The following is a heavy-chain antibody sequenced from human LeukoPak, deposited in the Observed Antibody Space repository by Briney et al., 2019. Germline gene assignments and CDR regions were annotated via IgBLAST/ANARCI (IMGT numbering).Heavy chain of an antibody. Sequence: MPSETLSLTCTVSGDSISAISTYYWSWIRQPPGKGLECIGYIYYSGSTNYNPSLKSRVTLSVDTSKNQLSLKLSSVTAADTAVYYCAKFRSGPFDYWGQGTLVTVSS. J-gene: IGHJ4*02. V-gene: IGHV4-61*05. CDR1: GDSISAISTYY. CDR3: AKFRSGPFDY. D-gene: IGHD6-25*01. CDR2: IYYSGST.